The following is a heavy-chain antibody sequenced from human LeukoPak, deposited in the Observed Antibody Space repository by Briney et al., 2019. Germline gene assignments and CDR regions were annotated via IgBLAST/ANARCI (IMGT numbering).Heavy chain of an antibody. J-gene: IGHJ6*02. D-gene: IGHD5-24*01. CDR3: GRYGLSGNGYTSYFYYGMDF. V-gene: IGHV5-51*01. CDR2: IYSDESLI. Sequence: GESLKISCTASRYSFSKYWIGWVRQTPGKGLKWMGFIYSDESLIRYSPSFEGQVTISADNSINTAYLQWNSLKASDTAMYYCGRYGLSGNGYTSYFYYGMDFWGQGTAVTVSS. CDR1: RYSFSKYW.